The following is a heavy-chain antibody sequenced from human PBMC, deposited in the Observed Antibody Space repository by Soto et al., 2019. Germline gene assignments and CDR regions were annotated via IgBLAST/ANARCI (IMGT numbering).Heavy chain of an antibody. Sequence: SETLSLTCTVSGGSISSYYWSWIRQPPGKGLEWIGYIYYSGSTNYNPSLKSRVTISIDTSKNQFTLKLSSVTAADTAVYYCARQRHCSGGSCYSDYWGQGTLVTVSS. CDR1: GGSISSYY. D-gene: IGHD2-15*01. J-gene: IGHJ4*02. CDR2: IYYSGST. V-gene: IGHV4-59*08. CDR3: ARQRHCSGGSCYSDY.